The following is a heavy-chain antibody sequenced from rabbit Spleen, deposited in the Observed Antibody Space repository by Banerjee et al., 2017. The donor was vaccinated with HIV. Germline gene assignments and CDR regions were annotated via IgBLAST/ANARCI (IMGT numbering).Heavy chain of an antibody. CDR1: GIDFSSYYY. V-gene: IGHV1S43*01. J-gene: IGHJ4*01. CDR3: ARSDVGGYSSLWYFGL. CDR2: TTTSSGST. D-gene: IGHD7-1*01. Sequence: QSLEESGGGLVKPGGTLTLTCKASGIDFSSYYYMCWVRQAPGKGLELIACTTTSSGSTWYASWVNGRFTGSKPSSTTVTLQMTGLTAADTATYFCARSDVGGYSSLWYFGLWGPGTLVTVS.